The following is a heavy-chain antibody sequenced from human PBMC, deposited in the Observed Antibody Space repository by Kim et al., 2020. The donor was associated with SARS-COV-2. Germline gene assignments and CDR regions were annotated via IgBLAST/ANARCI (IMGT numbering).Heavy chain of an antibody. CDR3: ARVRGYSYGYRGYYFD. V-gene: IGHV4-39*01. Sequence: SETLSLTCTVSGGSISSSSYYWGWIRQPPGKGLEWIGSIYYSGSTYYNPSLKSRVTISVDTSKNQFSLKLSSVTAADTAVYYCARVRGYSYGYRGYYFD. CDR2: IYYSGST. D-gene: IGHD5-18*01. CDR1: GGSISSSSYY. J-gene: IGHJ4*01.